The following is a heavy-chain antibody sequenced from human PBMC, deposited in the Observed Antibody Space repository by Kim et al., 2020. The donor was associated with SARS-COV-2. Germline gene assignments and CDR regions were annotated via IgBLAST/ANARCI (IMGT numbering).Heavy chain of an antibody. J-gene: IGHJ4*01. CDR2: ISYDGSNK. V-gene: IGHV3-30*18. D-gene: IGHD3-22*01. CDR3: AKDRYYYDSSGYPTDY. CDR1: GFTFSSYG. Sequence: GGSLRLSCAASGFTFSSYGMHWVRQAPGKGLEWVAVISYDGSNKYYADSVKGRFTISRDNSKNTLYLQMNSLRAEDTAVYYCAKDRYYYDSSGYPTDYWG.